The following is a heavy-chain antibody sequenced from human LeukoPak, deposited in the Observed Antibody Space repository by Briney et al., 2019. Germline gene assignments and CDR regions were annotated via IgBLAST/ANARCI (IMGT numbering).Heavy chain of an antibody. J-gene: IGHJ4*02. CDR1: GFSISDYW. Sequence: PGGSLRLSCAASGFSISDYWMDWVRQSPGKGMEWVANINQDGSEGYYADSVKGRFTISRDNAKNSLYLQMNKLRAEDTAVYYCSRSLDYWGQGALVTVSS. V-gene: IGHV3-7*01. CDR2: INQDGSEG. CDR3: SRSLDY.